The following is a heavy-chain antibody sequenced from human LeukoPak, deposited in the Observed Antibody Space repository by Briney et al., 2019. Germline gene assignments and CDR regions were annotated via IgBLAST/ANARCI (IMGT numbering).Heavy chain of an antibody. CDR3: ARDPTSITVGDY. CDR2: ISSSSSYI. CDR1: GFTFSSYS. J-gene: IGHJ4*02. V-gene: IGHV3-21*01. D-gene: IGHD3-10*01. Sequence: GGSLRLSCAASGFTFSSYSMNWVRQAPGKGLEWVSSISSSSSYIYYADSVKGRFTISRDNAKNSLYLQMNSLRAEDTAVYYCARDPTSITVGDYWGQGTLVTVSS.